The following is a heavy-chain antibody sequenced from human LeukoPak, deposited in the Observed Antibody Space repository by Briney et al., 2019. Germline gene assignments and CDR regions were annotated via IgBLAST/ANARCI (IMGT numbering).Heavy chain of an antibody. V-gene: IGHV1-18*01. Sequence: GASVKVSCKASGYTFTTSGISWERQAPGQGLEWMGWISAYNGNTKYVQKFQGRVIMTADTSTSTAYMELRSLRSDDTAVYYCARDEGTYQRGPFEFWGQGTLVTVSS. J-gene: IGHJ4*02. CDR3: ARDEGTYQRGPFEF. D-gene: IGHD2-2*01. CDR1: GYTFTTSG. CDR2: ISAYNGNT.